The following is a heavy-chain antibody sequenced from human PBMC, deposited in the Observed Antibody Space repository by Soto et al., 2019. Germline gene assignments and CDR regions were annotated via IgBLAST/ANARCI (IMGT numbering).Heavy chain of an antibody. V-gene: IGHV3-74*01. CDR1: GFTFSSYW. J-gene: IGHJ6*02. CDR3: ARESSSGWPRYYYYGMDV. Sequence: GGSLRLSCAASGFTFSSYWMHWVRQAPGKGLVWVSRINSDGSSTSYADSVKGRFTISRDNAKNTLYLQMKSLRAEDTAVYYCARESSSGWPRYYYYGMDVRGQGTTVTGS. D-gene: IGHD6-19*01. CDR2: INSDGSST.